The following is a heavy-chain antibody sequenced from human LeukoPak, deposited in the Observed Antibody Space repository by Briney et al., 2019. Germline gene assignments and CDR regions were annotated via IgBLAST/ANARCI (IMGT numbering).Heavy chain of an antibody. CDR1: GDSLNSGNFY. J-gene: IGHJ3*02. CDR3: ARAYGYSAFDI. CDR2: VFTNGDP. D-gene: IGHD5-24*01. Sequence: SETLSLTCRVSGDSLNSGNFYWTWIRQPAGKGLEWIWRVFTNGDPSYNPSLKSQVTISVDTSKNQFSLKLSSVTAADTAVYYCARAYGYSAFDIWGQGTMVTVSS. V-gene: IGHV4-61*02.